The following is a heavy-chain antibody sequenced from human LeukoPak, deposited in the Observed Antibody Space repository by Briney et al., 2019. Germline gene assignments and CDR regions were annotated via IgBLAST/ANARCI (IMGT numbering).Heavy chain of an antibody. J-gene: IGHJ4*02. CDR3: AKERGSYYGTMVEIDY. Sequence: GGSLRLSCAASGFTFSSYAMSWVRQAPGKGLEWVSVISGSGDTTNYADSVKGRFTISRDNSKNTLYLQMNSLRAEDTAVYYCAKERGSYYGTMVEIDYWGQGTLVTVSS. CDR1: GFTFSSYA. CDR2: ISGSGDTT. V-gene: IGHV3-23*01. D-gene: IGHD1-26*01.